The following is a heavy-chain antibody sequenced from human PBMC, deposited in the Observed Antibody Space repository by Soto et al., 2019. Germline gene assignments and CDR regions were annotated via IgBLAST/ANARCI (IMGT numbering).Heavy chain of an antibody. CDR2: IWSDGSYK. J-gene: IGHJ4*02. D-gene: IGHD3-22*01. Sequence: VQLVESGGGVVQPGRSLRLSCAASGFNFSRYGMHWVRQAPSKGLEWVAVIWSDGSYKNYGDSVKGRFTISRDNSKNTLDLVMNSLRAEDTAMYYCARDPKLLLEYYFDLWGQGTLVTVSS. CDR1: GFNFSRYG. V-gene: IGHV3-33*01. CDR3: ARDPKLLLEYYFDL.